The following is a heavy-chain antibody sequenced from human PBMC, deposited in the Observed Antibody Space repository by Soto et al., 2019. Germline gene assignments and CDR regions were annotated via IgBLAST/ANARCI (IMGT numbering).Heavy chain of an antibody. J-gene: IGHJ3*02. CDR2: ISGSGGST. D-gene: IGHD4-17*01. V-gene: IGHV3-23*01. CDR1: GFTFSSYA. CDR3: ALEGIDDDYPASPGAFDI. Sequence: EVQLLESGGGLVQPGGSLRLSCAASGFTFSSYAMSWVRQAPGKGLEWVSAISGSGGSTYYADSVKGRFTISRDNSKNTLYLQMNSLRAEDTAVYYCALEGIDDDYPASPGAFDIWGQGTMVTVSS.